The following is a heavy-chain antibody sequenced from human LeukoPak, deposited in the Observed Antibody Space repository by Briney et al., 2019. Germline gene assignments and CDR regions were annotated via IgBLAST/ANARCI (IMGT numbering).Heavy chain of an antibody. CDR3: ARDNDSRAPPHFDY. CDR2: IYPNSGGT. J-gene: IGHJ4*02. CDR1: GYTFTGYY. D-gene: IGHD3-16*01. V-gene: IGHV1-2*02. Sequence: ASVKVSCKASGYTFTGYYMHWVQQAPGQGLEWMGWIYPNSGGTNYAQKFQGRVTMTRDTSISTGYMELSSLRSEDTAVYYCARDNDSRAPPHFDYWGQGTLVTVSS.